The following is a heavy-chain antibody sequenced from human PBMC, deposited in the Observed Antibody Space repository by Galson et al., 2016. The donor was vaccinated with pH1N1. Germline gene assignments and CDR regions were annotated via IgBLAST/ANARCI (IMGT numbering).Heavy chain of an antibody. D-gene: IGHD5-12*01. V-gene: IGHV1-69*13. CDR1: GSIFSGFA. Sequence: SVKVSCKASGSIFSGFAISWVRQAPGQGLDWVGRIMPMFGTVNYAQNFQGRVTITADESTSTAHMELSSLRSEDTAVYYCARGGYSGYDNWSGAFDIWGQGTIVTVSS. CDR3: ARGGYSGYDNWSGAFDI. J-gene: IGHJ3*02. CDR2: IMPMFGTV.